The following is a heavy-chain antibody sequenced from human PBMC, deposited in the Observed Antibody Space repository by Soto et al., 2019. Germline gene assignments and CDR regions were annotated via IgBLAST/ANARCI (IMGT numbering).Heavy chain of an antibody. CDR1: GFTFSSYG. J-gene: IGHJ4*02. Sequence: QVQLVESGGGVVQPGRSLRLSCVASGFTFSSYGMHWVRQAPGKGMEWVAVISYDGSNKYYADSVKGRFTISRDNSKNTLYLQMNSQRAEDTAVYYCARGPDSVSYVAYFEYWGQGTLVTVSS. V-gene: IGHV3-30*03. D-gene: IGHD1-26*01. CDR3: ARGPDSVSYVAYFEY. CDR2: ISYDGSNK.